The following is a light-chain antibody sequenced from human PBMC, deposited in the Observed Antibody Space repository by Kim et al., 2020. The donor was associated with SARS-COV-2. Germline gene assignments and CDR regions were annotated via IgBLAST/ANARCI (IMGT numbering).Light chain of an antibody. CDR1: SGSIASYY. CDR3: QSYDSSNHVV. Sequence: FMLTQPHSVSESPGKTVTISCTRSSGSIASYYVQWYQQRPGRVPTTVIYEDNQRPSGVPDRFSGSIDSSSNSASLTISGLKTEDEADYYCQSYDSSNHVVFGGGTQLTVL. V-gene: IGLV6-57*04. CDR2: EDN. J-gene: IGLJ2*01.